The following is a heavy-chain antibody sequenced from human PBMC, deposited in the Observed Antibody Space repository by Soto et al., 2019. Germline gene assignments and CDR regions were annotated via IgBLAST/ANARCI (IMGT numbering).Heavy chain of an antibody. J-gene: IGHJ3*02. CDR2: IYSGGST. V-gene: IGHV3-53*04. CDR3: ARGPYYYDSSGWYAFDI. CDR1: GFTVSSNY. Sequence: EVPLVESGGGLVQPGESLRLSCAASGFTVSSNYMSWVRQAPGKGLEWVSVIYSGGSTYYADSVKGRFTISRHNSKNTLDLQMNSMRAEDKAVYYCARGPYYYDSSGWYAFDIWGQGTMVTVSS. D-gene: IGHD3-22*01.